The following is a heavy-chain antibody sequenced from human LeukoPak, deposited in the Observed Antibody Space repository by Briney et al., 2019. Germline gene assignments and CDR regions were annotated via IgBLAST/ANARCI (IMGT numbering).Heavy chain of an antibody. J-gene: IGHJ4*02. V-gene: IGHV3-7*01. CDR2: LNYDGSEK. CDR1: GFSWSSFW. D-gene: IGHD3-10*01. Sequence: GGTLRLTCAAAGFSWSSFWMRWVGQAQGKGLEGRTNLNYDGSEKYYGNSVKGRFTIYRDNTKRSLYLQMNSLRAEDTAVYFCARDKGVSRETYLDYWGQATLVTVSS. CDR3: ARDKGVSRETYLDY.